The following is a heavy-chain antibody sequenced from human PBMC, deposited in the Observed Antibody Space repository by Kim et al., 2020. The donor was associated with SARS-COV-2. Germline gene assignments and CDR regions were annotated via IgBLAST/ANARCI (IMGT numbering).Heavy chain of an antibody. V-gene: IGHV4-39*01. J-gene: IGHJ6*02. D-gene: IGHD1-7*01. CDR3: ARWELRLVGMDV. Sequence: YYNPPLKSRVTISVDTSKNQFSLKLSSVTAADTAVYYCARWELRLVGMDVWGQGTTVTVSS.